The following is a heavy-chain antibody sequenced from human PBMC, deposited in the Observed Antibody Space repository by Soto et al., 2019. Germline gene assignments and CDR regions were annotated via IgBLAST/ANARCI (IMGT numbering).Heavy chain of an antibody. D-gene: IGHD3-16*01. V-gene: IGHV1-18*01. Sequence: VKLARKASGYTKTIDLMSRLSETPRQGLGCMAWINPYNGNTKYAEKFLGRVTVTTHPSTATAYMEVRSLTSDDTAVFYCARVGVGTAVPPVWGNWGQGPLLTVSS. CDR1: GYTKTIDL. CDR3: ARVGVGTAVPPVWGN. CDR2: INPYNGNT. J-gene: IGHJ4*02.